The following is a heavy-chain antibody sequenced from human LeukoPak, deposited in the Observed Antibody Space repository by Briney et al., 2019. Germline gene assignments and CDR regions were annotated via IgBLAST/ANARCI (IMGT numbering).Heavy chain of an antibody. CDR2: ISSTSRYT. D-gene: IGHD3-22*01. CDR1: GSTFSDHY. CDR3: ASSSTSGYYDFDY. J-gene: IGHJ4*02. V-gene: IGHV3-11*06. Sequence: GGSLRLSCAASGSTFSDHYMSWIRQAPGKGLEWLSYISSTSRYTNYADSVKGRSTISRDNAKSSLYLQMNSLRAEDTAVYYCASSSTSGYYDFDYWGQGTLVTVSS.